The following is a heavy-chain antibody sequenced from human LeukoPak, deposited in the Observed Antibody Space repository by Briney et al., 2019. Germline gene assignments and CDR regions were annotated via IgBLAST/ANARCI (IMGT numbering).Heavy chain of an antibody. CDR1: GGTFSSYA. J-gene: IGHJ4*02. D-gene: IGHD2-15*01. CDR3: ARSRDIVVVAAATEPQAPFYYFDY. V-gene: IGHV1-69*13. CDR2: IIPIFGTA. Sequence: ASVKVSCKASGGTFSSYAISWVRQAPGQGLEWMGGIIPIFGTANYAQKFQGRVTITADESTSTAYMELSSLRSEDTAVYYCARSRDIVVVAAATEPQAPFYYFDYWGQGTLVTVSS.